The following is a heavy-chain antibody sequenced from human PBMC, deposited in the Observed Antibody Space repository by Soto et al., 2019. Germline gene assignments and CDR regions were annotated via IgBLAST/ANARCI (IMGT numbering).Heavy chain of an antibody. J-gene: IGHJ5*02. CDR2: ISAYNGNT. V-gene: IGHV1-18*01. D-gene: IGHD6-19*01. CDR3: ARMYSSGWYGTDWFDP. CDR1: GYTFTSYG. Sequence: ASVKVSCKASGYTFTSYGISWVRQAPGQGLEWMGWISAYNGNTNYAQKLQGRVTMTTDTSTSTAYMELRSLRSDDTAVYYCARMYSSGWYGTDWFDPWGQGTLVTVSS.